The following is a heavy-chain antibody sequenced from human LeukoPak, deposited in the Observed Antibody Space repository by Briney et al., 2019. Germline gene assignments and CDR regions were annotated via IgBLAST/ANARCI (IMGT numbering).Heavy chain of an antibody. D-gene: IGHD5-12*01. CDR1: GFTFSDCY. CDR2: ISSSGSTI. CDR3: ARARRDGYNFDY. V-gene: IGHV3-11*01. Sequence: PGGSLRLSCAASGFTFSDCYMSWIRQAPGKGLEWVSYISSSGSTIYYADSVKGRFTISRDNAKNSLYLQMNSLRAEDTAVYYCARARRDGYNFDYWGQGTLVTVSS. J-gene: IGHJ4*02.